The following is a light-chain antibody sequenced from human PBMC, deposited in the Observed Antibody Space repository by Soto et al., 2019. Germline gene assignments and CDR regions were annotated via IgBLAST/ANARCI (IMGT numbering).Light chain of an antibody. CDR3: QQYYSSPPT. CDR1: QSVLYSSNNRNF. V-gene: IGKV4-1*01. Sequence: DIVMTQSPDSLTVSLGERATINCKSSQSVLYSSNNRNFLTWYQQKPGQPPKLLIYWASTRESGVPDRFSGSGSGRDFTLTIRSLQAEDVAVYYCQQYYSSPPTFGGGTKVEI. J-gene: IGKJ4*01. CDR2: WAS.